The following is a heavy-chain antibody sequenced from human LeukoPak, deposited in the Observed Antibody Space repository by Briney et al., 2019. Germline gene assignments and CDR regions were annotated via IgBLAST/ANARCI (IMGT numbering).Heavy chain of an antibody. D-gene: IGHD3-22*01. CDR3: ARDLHYYDSSAYYRSYWYFDL. J-gene: IGHJ2*01. V-gene: IGHV3-23*01. CDR2: ISGSGGST. Sequence: PGGSLRLSCAASGFTFSSYAMSWVRQAPGKGLEWVPAISGSGGSTYYADSVKGRFTISRDNSKNTLYLQMNSLRAEDTAVYYCARDLHYYDSSAYYRSYWYFDLWGRGTLVTVSS. CDR1: GFTFSSYA.